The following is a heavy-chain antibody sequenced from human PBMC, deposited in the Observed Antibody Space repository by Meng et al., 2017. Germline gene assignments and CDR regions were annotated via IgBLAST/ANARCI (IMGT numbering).Heavy chain of an antibody. CDR3: ARVDGEQWLGNYYYGMDV. Sequence: GESLKISCAASGFTFSSYWMSWVRQAPGKGLEWVANIKQDGSEKYYVDSVKGRFTISRDNAKNSLYLQMNSLRAEDTAVYYCARVDGEQWLGNYYYGMDVWGQGTTVTVSS. J-gene: IGHJ6*02. V-gene: IGHV3-7*01. D-gene: IGHD6-19*01. CDR2: IKQDGSEK. CDR1: GFTFSSYW.